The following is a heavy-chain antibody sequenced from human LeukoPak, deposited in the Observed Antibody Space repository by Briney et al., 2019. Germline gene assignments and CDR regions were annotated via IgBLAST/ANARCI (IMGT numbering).Heavy chain of an antibody. Sequence: GGSLRLSCAASGFIFSSYWMSWVRQAPGKGLEWMANIKQDGSEKYYVDSVKGRFTISRDNAKNSLYLQMNSLRAEDTAVYYCAKAGDNSDNYGAFDIWGQGTMVTVSS. CDR2: IKQDGSEK. CDR1: GFIFSSYW. CDR3: AKAGDNSDNYGAFDI. D-gene: IGHD3-22*01. V-gene: IGHV3-7*03. J-gene: IGHJ3*02.